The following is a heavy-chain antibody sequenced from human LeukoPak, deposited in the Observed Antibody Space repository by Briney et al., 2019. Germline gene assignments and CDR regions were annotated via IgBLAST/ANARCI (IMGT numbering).Heavy chain of an antibody. CDR1: GYTFTSYA. CDR2: INAGNGNT. D-gene: IGHD3-22*01. CDR3: ARDRSSSVYDSSGYYFSYLDY. J-gene: IGHJ4*02. V-gene: IGHV1-3*01. Sequence: ASVKVSCKASGYTFTSYAMHWVRQAPGQRLEWMGWINAGNGNTKYSQKFQGRVTITRDASASTAYMELSSLRSEDTAVYYCARDRSSSVYDSSGYYFSYLDYWGQGTLVTVSS.